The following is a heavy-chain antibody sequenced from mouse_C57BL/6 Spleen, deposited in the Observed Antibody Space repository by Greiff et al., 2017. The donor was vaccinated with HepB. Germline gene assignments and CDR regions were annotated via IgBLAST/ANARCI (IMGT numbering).Heavy chain of an antibody. Sequence: QVQLQQPGAELVMPGASVKLSCKASGYTFTSYWMHWVKQRPGQGLEWIGEIDPSDSYTNYNQKFKGKSTLTVDKSSSTSYMQLSSLTSEDSAVYYCARFRQIYYDYALGAMDYWGQGTSVTVSS. CDR1: GYTFTSYW. D-gene: IGHD2-4*01. V-gene: IGHV1-69*01. CDR3: ARFRQIYYDYALGAMDY. J-gene: IGHJ4*01. CDR2: IDPSDSYT.